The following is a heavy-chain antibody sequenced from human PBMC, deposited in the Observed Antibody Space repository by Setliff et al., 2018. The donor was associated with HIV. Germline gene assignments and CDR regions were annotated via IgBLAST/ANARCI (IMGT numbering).Heavy chain of an antibody. J-gene: IGHJ5*02. V-gene: IGHV4-38-2*01. Sequence: SETLSLTCAVSGFSINSGYYWGWIRQPPGKGLEWIGSIYQTGTTYYNPSLKSRVTISVDTSQNQFSLRLSSVTAADTAVYYCARGLGGYCSSVSCYEADHWGQGTLVTVSS. D-gene: IGHD2-2*01. CDR2: IYQTGTT. CDR3: ARGLGGYCSSVSCYEADH. CDR1: GFSINSGYY.